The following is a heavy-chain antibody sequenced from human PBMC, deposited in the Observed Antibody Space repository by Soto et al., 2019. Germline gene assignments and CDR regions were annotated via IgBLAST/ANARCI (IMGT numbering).Heavy chain of an antibody. CDR3: AREILIGYNLFRPKVGMEAVDY. J-gene: IGHJ4*02. CDR1: GFTFSSYA. Sequence: QVQLVESGGGVVQPGRSLRLSCAASGFTFSSYAMHWVRQAPGKGLEWVAVISYDGSNKYYADSVKGRFTISRDNSKNTLYLQMNSLRAEDTAVYYCAREILIGYNLFRPKVGMEAVDYWGQGTLVTVSS. D-gene: IGHD5-12*01. CDR2: ISYDGSNK. V-gene: IGHV3-30-3*01.